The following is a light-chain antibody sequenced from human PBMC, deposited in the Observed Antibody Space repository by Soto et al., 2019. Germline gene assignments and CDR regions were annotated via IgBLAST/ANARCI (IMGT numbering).Light chain of an antibody. J-gene: IGKJ5*01. CDR2: GAY. Sequence: EIVLTQSPGTLSLSPGERATLSCRASQSVRNSYLAWYQQKPGQAPRLLIYGAYTRATGIPDRFSGSGSGTDFTLTISRLGPEDFAVYYCQQRSNWPPITFGQGTRLEIK. CDR1: QSVRNSY. V-gene: IGKV3D-20*02. CDR3: QQRSNWPPIT.